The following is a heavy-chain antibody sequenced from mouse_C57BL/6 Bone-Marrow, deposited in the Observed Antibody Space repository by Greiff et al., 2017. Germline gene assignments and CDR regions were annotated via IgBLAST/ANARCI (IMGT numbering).Heavy chain of an antibody. J-gene: IGHJ2*01. V-gene: IGHV1-64*01. D-gene: IGHD1-1*01. CDR1: GYTFTSYW. CDR2: IHPNSGST. Sequence: QVQLQQSGAELVKPGASVKLSCKASGYTFTSYWMHWVKQRPGQGLEWIGMIHPNSGSTNYNEKFESKATLTVDKSSSTAYMQLSSLTSEDSAVYYCARSYYGSSYNYWGQGTTLTVSS. CDR3: ARSYYGSSYNY.